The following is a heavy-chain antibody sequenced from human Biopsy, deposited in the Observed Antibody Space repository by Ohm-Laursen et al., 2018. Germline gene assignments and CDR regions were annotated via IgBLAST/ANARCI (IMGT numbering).Heavy chain of an antibody. CDR3: AKCMTGGFNYYFHH. D-gene: IGHD2-8*01. CDR1: GFTFSSYG. Sequence: SLRLSCTASGFTFSSYGMHWVRQAPGKGLEWVAAIWYDGSNKNYADSVKGRFTISRDNSKNTLYLQMNSLRGEDTAVYYCAKCMTGGFNYYFHHCGQGTFVTVSS. J-gene: IGHJ4*02. V-gene: IGHV3-33*06. CDR2: IWYDGSNK.